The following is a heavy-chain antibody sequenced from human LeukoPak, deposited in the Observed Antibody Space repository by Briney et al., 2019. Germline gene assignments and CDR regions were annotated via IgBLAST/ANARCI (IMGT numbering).Heavy chain of an antibody. CDR3: ARGGTPAVGTYYYYDGMDV. Sequence: SVKVSCKASGGTFSSYAISWVRQAPGQGLEWMGRIIPILGIANYAQKFQGRVTITADKSTSTTYMELSSLRSEDTAVYYCARGGTPAVGTYYYYDGMDVWGQGTTVTVS. D-gene: IGHD1-26*01. J-gene: IGHJ6*02. CDR2: IIPILGIA. V-gene: IGHV1-69*04. CDR1: GGTFSSYA.